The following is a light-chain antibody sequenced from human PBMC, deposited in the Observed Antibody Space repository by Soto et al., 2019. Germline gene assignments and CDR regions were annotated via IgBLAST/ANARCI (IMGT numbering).Light chain of an antibody. Sequence: EIVLTQSPGTLSLSPGERATLSCRASPSVGSTNLAWYQQKPGQAPRLLIYGASSRATGIPDRFSGSGSGTEFSLTISSLQSEDFAVYYCQQYDNWPLTFGGGTKVDIK. CDR1: PSVGSTN. CDR2: GAS. CDR3: QQYDNWPLT. V-gene: IGKV3-20*01. J-gene: IGKJ4*01.